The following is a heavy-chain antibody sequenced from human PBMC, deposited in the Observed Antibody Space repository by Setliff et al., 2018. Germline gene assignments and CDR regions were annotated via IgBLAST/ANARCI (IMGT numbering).Heavy chain of an antibody. V-gene: IGHV4-39*01. Sequence: PSETLSLRLSCAVSGFTFSNHGMNWIRQSPGKGLEWIGSMYYSGSTYYNPSLKGRVTLSVDTTKNQFSLKLTSMTAADTAVYFCARHLLVQGTYHFDYWGQGSPVTVS. J-gene: IGHJ4*02. CDR1: GFTFSNHGMN. CDR3: ARHLLVQGTYHFDY. CDR2: MYYSGST. D-gene: IGHD3-10*01.